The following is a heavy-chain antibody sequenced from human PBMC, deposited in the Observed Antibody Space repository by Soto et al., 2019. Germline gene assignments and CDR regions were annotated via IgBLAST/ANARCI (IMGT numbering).Heavy chain of an antibody. CDR3: AGVRGKRITVTTRGYFDY. V-gene: IGHV1-18*01. Sequence: QVQLVQSGAEVTKPGASVKVSCKTSGYTFTSYGISWVRQAPGQGLEWMGWNTAYNGKTNSAQKLQGRVTMTTDTSSSTAYLVLRSVRSDDTAVYYCAGVRGKRITVTTRGYFDYLCQGPLLTLSS. CDR1: GYTFTSYG. D-gene: IGHD4-17*01. J-gene: IGHJ4*02. CDR2: NTAYNGKT.